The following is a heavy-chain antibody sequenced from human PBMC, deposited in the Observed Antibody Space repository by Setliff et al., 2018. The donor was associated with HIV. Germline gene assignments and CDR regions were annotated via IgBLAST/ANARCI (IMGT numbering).Heavy chain of an antibody. V-gene: IGHV4-39*01. CDR3: AKLLPAADMAREIDS. D-gene: IGHD2-2*01. CDR1: GDFISRRIYY. CDR2: FYYRGSS. Sequence: PSETLSLTCTVSGDFISRRIYYWGWIRQPPGKGLEWIGNFYYRGSSHYNPSLKSRVTISVDTSKNQFSLKPISVSAADTAVYYCAKLLPAADMAREIDSWGQGTLVT. J-gene: IGHJ4*02.